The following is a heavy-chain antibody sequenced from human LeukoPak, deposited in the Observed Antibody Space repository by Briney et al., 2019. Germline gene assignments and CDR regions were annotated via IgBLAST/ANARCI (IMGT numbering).Heavy chain of an antibody. D-gene: IGHD6-19*01. Sequence: GGSLRLSCAASGFTVSSNHMSWVRQAPGKGLEWVSVIYSGGSTYHADSVKGRFTISRDNSKNTLYLQMNSLRAEDTAVYYCARSTPYSSGWGYYYYYMDVWGKGTTVTVSS. CDR1: GFTVSSNH. CDR2: IYSGGST. V-gene: IGHV3-66*02. J-gene: IGHJ6*03. CDR3: ARSTPYSSGWGYYYYYMDV.